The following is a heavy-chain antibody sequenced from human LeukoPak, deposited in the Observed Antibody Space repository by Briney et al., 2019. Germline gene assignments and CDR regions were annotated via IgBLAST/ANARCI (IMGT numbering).Heavy chain of an antibody. CDR3: SRESRYSSDY. V-gene: IGHV3-48*02. CDR1: GFSFSGYT. D-gene: IGHD6-13*01. CDR2: IDSSGTTI. Sequence: GGSLRLSCAASGFSFSGYTMTWVRQAPGKGLEWVSYIDSSGTTIYYAASVKGRFTISRDNGKNSLYLQMNSLRDEDTAVYYCSRESRYSSDYWGQGALVTVSS. J-gene: IGHJ4*02.